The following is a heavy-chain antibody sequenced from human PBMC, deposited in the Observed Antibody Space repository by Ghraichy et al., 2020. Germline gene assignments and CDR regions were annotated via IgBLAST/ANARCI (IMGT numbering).Heavy chain of an antibody. CDR1: GYTFTSYD. D-gene: IGHD6-13*01. CDR3: ARGPPKAAAGKPWFDP. CDR2: MNPNSGNT. Sequence: ASVKVSCKASGYTFTSYDINWVRQATGQGLEWMGWMNPNSGNTGYAQKFQGRVTMTRNTSISTAYMELSSLRSEDTAVYYCARGPPKAAAGKPWFDPWGQGTLVTVSS. J-gene: IGHJ5*02. V-gene: IGHV1-8*01.